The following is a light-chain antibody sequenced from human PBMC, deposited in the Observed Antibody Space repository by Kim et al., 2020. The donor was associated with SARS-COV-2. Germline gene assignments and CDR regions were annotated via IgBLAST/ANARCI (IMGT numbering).Light chain of an antibody. J-gene: IGLJ3*02. CDR3: QTWGTGGV. CDR2: LNSDGSH. CDR1: SGHSSYA. V-gene: IGLV4-69*01. Sequence: GASVKHTCTRSSGHSSYAIAWHQQQPEKGPRYLMKLNSDGSHSKGDGIPDRFSGSSSGAERYLTISSLQSEDEADYYCQTWGTGGVFGGGTQLTVL.